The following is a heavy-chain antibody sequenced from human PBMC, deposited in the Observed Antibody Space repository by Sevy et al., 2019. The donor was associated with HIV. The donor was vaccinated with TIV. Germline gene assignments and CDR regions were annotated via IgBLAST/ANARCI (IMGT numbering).Heavy chain of an antibody. CDR3: VKDAYYYDSSGYSMSQWFYGMDV. CDR1: GFTFSTYA. Sequence: GGSLRLSCAASGFTFSTYAMSWVRQAPGKVLEWVSVISGSGGDTYYADSVKGRFTISRDNSKNTLYLQMNSLRAEDTAVYYCVKDAYYYDSSGYSMSQWFYGMDVWGQGTTVTVSS. CDR2: ISGSGGDT. V-gene: IGHV3-23*01. D-gene: IGHD3-22*01. J-gene: IGHJ6*02.